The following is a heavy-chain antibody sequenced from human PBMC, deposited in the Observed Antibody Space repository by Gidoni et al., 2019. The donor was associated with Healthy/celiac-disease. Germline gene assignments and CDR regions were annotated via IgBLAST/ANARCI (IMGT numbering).Heavy chain of an antibody. V-gene: IGHV3-23*01. D-gene: IGHD2-2*01. J-gene: IGHJ6*02. CDR3: ASCSSTSCHYYYGMDV. CDR2: ISGSGGST. Sequence: EVQLLESGGGLVQTGGSLRLSCAASGFTFSSSAMSWVRQAPGKGLEWVSAISGSGGSTYYADSVKGRFTISRDNSKNTLYLQMNSLRAEDTAVYYCASCSSTSCHYYYGMDVWGQGTTVTVSS. CDR1: GFTFSSSA.